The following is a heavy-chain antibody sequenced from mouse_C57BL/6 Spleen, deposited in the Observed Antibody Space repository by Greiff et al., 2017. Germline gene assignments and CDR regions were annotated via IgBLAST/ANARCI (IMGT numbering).Heavy chain of an antibody. D-gene: IGHD4-1*02. Sequence: QVQLQQPGAELVRPGSSVKLSCKASGYTFTSYWMAWVKQRPGQGLEWIGNIYPSDSETHYNQKFKDKATLTVDKSTSTAYLQLSSLTSEDSAVYYYAKSTGDDWGQGTTLTVSS. CDR1: GYTFTSYW. V-gene: IGHV1-61*01. J-gene: IGHJ2*01. CDR2: IYPSDSET. CDR3: AKSTGDD.